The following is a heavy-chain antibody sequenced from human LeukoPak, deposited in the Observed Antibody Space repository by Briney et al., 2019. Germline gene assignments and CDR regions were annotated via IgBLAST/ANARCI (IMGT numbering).Heavy chain of an antibody. D-gene: IGHD3-16*02. V-gene: IGHV4-59*01. CDR1: GDSISSYY. Sequence: SETLSLTCTVSGDSISSYYWSWVRQAPGKGLEWFGYINHSGRSNYNPSLKSRVTISLDSSKNQFSLKLSSVTAADTAVYYCARGRHDYVWGSYRYFDYWGQGTLVTVSS. J-gene: IGHJ4*02. CDR3: ARGRHDYVWGSYRYFDY. CDR2: INHSGRS.